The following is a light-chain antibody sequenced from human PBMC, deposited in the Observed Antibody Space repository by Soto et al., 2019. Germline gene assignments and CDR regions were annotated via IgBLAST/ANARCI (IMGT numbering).Light chain of an antibody. Sequence: SALTQPRSVSGSPGQSVTISCTGTSSDVGGYNYVSWYQQHPGKAPKLMIYDVSQRPSGVPDRFSGSKSGNTASLTISGLQAEDEADYYCCPYAGSLLKVFGGGTKLTVL. CDR1: SSDVGGYNY. J-gene: IGLJ2*01. CDR2: DVS. V-gene: IGLV2-11*01. CDR3: CPYAGSLLKV.